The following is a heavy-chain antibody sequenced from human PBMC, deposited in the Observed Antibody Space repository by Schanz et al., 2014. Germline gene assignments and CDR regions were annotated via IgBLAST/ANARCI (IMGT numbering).Heavy chain of an antibody. CDR3: AAHETLSTTACYPS. CDR2: ISGESYYI. D-gene: IGHD2-2*01. CDR1: GFTFSDFY. V-gene: IGHV3-11*05. J-gene: IGHJ4*02. Sequence: QVQLVESGGGVVQPGRSLRLSCAASGFTFSDFYMTWIRQAPGKGLEWVSYISGESYYITYADSVKGRFTISRDNAKNSLYLQMTGLRAEDTAVYYCAAHETLSTTACYPSWGQGTLVAVSS.